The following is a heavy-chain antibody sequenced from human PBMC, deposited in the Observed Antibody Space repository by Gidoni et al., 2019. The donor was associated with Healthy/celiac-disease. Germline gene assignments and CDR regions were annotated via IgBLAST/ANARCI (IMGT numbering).Heavy chain of an antibody. J-gene: IGHJ4*02. CDR3: ARDQAEYCSSTSCYTVFFDY. Sequence: EVQLVESGGGLVKPGGSLRLSCPASGFTFRTYSMNWVRQAPGKGLEWVSSISSSSSYIYYADSVKGRFTISRDNAKNSLYLQMNSLRAEDTAVYYCARDQAEYCSSTSCYTVFFDYWGQGTLVTVSS. V-gene: IGHV3-21*01. D-gene: IGHD2-2*02. CDR1: GFTFRTYS. CDR2: ISSSSSYI.